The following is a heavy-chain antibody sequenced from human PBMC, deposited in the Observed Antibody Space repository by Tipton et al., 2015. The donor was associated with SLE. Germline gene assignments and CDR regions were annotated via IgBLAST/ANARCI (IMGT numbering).Heavy chain of an antibody. V-gene: IGHV4-31*03. D-gene: IGHD6-13*01. CDR1: GGSISSGGYY. CDR3: ARALSSSWYGYFDY. CDR2: IYYSGST. J-gene: IGHJ4*02. Sequence: TLSLTCTVFGGSISSGGYYWTGIRQHPGKGLEWIGYIYYSGSTYYNPSLKSRVTISVDTSTNQFSLKLSSVTAADTAVYYCARALSSSWYGYFDYWGQGTLVTVSS.